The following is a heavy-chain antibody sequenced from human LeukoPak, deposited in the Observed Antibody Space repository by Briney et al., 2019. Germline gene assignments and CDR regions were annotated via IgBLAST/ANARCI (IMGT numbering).Heavy chain of an antibody. CDR1: GGSISSSRYY. CDR2: IYYSGST. V-gene: IGHV4-39*01. D-gene: IGHD3-3*01. CDR3: ARLSGYDFWSGYSHYYYMDV. Sequence: KSSETLSLTCTVSGGSISSSRYYWGWIRRPPGKGLEWIGSIYYSGSTYYNPSLKSRVTISVDTSKNQFSLKLSSVTAADTAVYYCARLSGYDFWSGYSHYYYMDVWGKGTTVTVSS. J-gene: IGHJ6*03.